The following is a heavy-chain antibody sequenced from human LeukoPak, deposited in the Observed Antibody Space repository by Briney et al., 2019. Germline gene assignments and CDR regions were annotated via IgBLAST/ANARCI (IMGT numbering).Heavy chain of an antibody. J-gene: IGHJ4*02. V-gene: IGHV3-9*03. D-gene: IGHD6-19*01. Sequence: PGGSLRPSCAASGITFSNAWMTWVRQAPGKGLEWVSGISWNSGSIGYADSVKGRFTISRDNAKNSLYLQMNSLRAEDMALYYCAKDRDRYSSGLGGYFDYWGQGTLVTVSS. CDR3: AKDRDRYSSGLGGYFDY. CDR1: GITFSNAW. CDR2: ISWNSGSI.